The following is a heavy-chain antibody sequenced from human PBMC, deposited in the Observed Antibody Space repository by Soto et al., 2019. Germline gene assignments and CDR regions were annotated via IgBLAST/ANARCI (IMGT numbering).Heavy chain of an antibody. D-gene: IGHD4-17*01. Sequence: SETLSLTCTVSGASISSYYWSWIRQAPGKGLEWIGYIYHTGSTNYSPSLKSRVTMSVDTSKKQFSLNLRSVTAADTAVYYCASQDSYGEYFFQYWGQGTLVTVSS. CDR3: ASQDSYGEYFFQY. J-gene: IGHJ4*02. V-gene: IGHV4-59*08. CDR1: GASISSYY. CDR2: IYHTGST.